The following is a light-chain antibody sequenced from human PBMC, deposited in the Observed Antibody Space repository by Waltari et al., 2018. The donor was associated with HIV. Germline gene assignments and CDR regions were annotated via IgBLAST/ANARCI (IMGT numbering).Light chain of an antibody. CDR1: SLRTFY. V-gene: IGLV3-19*01. CDR3: NSRDSSVNDVV. Sequence: SSELTQDPTVSVALGHSVTITCRGDSLRTFYASWYQQKPGQAPILVIYGKNYRPSAIPDRFSGSSSGNTASLTITGAQAEDEAEYFCNSRDSSVNDVVFGGGTKLTVL. J-gene: IGLJ2*01. CDR2: GKN.